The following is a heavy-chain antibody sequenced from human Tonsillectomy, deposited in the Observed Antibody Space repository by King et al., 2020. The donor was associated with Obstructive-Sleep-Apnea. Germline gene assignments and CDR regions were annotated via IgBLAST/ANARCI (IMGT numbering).Heavy chain of an antibody. CDR2: IFSNDQK. CDR1: GFSLTNANMG. V-gene: IGHV2-26*01. J-gene: IGHJ4*02. Sequence: TLKESGPVLVKPTETLTLTCTVSGFSLTNANMGVSWIRQPPGKALEWLAHIFSNDQKSYSTSLKSRLTISKDTSKSQVVLTMTNIDPVDTATYYCARESLSIGSFDYWGQGTLVTVSS. D-gene: IGHD3-16*02. CDR3: ARESLSIGSFDY.